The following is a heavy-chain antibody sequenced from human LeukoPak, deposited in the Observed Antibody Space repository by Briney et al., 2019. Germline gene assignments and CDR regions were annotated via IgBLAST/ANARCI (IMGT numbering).Heavy chain of an antibody. V-gene: IGHV4-34*01. J-gene: IGHJ6*01. CDR3: ARGRRSYYGMDV. Sequence: SETLSLTCAVYGGSFSGYYWSWIRQPPGKGLEWLGEINHSGSTNYNPSLKSRVTISVDTSKNQFSLKLSSVTGADTAVYYCARGRRSYYGMDVWGQGTTVTVSS. CDR1: GGSFSGYY. D-gene: IGHD6-19*01. CDR2: INHSGST.